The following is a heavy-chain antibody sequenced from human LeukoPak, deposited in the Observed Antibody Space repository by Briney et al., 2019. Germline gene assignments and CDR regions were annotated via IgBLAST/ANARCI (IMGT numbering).Heavy chain of an antibody. Sequence: GGSLRLSCAASGFTFSSYSMNWVRQASGKGLEWVSSISSSSSYIYYADSVKGRFTISRDNAKNSLYLQMNGLRAEDTAVYYCARGHCGGDCYSSLYYFDYWGQGTLVTVSS. D-gene: IGHD2-21*02. CDR2: ISSSSSYI. V-gene: IGHV3-21*01. CDR1: GFTFSSYS. J-gene: IGHJ4*02. CDR3: ARGHCGGDCYSSLYYFDY.